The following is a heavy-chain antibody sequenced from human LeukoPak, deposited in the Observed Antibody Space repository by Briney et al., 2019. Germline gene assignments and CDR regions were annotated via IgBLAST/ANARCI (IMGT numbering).Heavy chain of an antibody. CDR1: GGSISSYY. D-gene: IGHD5-12*01. CDR2: IYTSGST. Sequence: PSETLSLTCTVSGGSISSYYWSWIRQPAGKGLEWIGRIYTSGSTNYNPSLKSRVTMSVDTSKNQFSLKLSSVTAADTAVYYCARDGGYSGYDSGYYYYYGMDVWGQGTTVTVSS. J-gene: IGHJ6*02. CDR3: ARDGGYSGYDSGYYYYYGMDV. V-gene: IGHV4-4*07.